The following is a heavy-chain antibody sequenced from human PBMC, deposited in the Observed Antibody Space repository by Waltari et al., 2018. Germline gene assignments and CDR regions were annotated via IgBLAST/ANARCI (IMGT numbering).Heavy chain of an antibody. Sequence: EVQLVQSGAEVKKPGATIKISCKASGYTFADYYMHWVQQAPGKGLQWVGRIDPKDGETRYAEKFQGRVTITADTSTDTVYMELSSLRSEDTAIFYCARTTTIKSLDYWGQGTVVIVSS. CDR3: ARTTTIKSLDY. CDR1: GYTFADYY. D-gene: IGHD1-7*01. CDR2: IDPKDGET. J-gene: IGHJ4*02. V-gene: IGHV1-69-2*01.